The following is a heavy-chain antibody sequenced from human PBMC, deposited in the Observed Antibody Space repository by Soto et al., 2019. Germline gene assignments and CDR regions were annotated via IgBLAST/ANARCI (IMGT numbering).Heavy chain of an antibody. CDR3: ARGSSSYYYYYYMDV. V-gene: IGHV3-11*01. J-gene: IGHJ6*03. D-gene: IGHD6-6*01. Sequence: PGGSLRLSCAASGFTFSDYYMSWIRQAPGKGLEWVSYISSSGSTIYYADSVKGRFTISRDNAKNSPYLQMNSLRAEDTAVYYCARGSSSYYYYYYMDVWGKGTTVTVSS. CDR2: ISSSGSTI. CDR1: GFTFSDYY.